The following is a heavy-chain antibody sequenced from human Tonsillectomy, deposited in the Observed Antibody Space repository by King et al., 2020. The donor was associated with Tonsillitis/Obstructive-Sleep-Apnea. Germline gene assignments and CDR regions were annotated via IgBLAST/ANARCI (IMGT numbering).Heavy chain of an antibody. CDR2: IYNSGST. CDR3: GAALGTVTTYTDY. CDR1: GGSISSSSFY. J-gene: IGHJ4*02. Sequence: LQLQESGPGLVKPSETLSLTCTVSGGSISSSSFYWGWIRQPPGKGLEWIGSIYNSGSTYYNPSFKSRVTISVDTSSNQFSLKLSSVTAADTAVYYCGAALGTVTTYTDYWGQGTLVTVSS. V-gene: IGHV4-39*01. D-gene: IGHD4-17*01.